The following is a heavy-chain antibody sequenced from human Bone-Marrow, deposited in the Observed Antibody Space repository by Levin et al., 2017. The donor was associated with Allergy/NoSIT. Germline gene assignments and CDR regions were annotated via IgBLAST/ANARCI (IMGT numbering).Heavy chain of an antibody. CDR3: ARGSGQPRPKQRTVAYWCFDL. CDR1: GYTFTDYY. J-gene: IGHJ2*01. Sequence: RASVKVSCKASGYTFTDYYLHWVRQAPGQGLEWMGRINPNSGGTNYPQKFQGRVTMTRDTSIGTVYMELSRLKSDDTAFYYCARGSGQPRPKQRTVAYWCFDLWGRGTLVSVSS. V-gene: IGHV1-2*06. D-gene: IGHD4-23*01. CDR2: INPNSGGT.